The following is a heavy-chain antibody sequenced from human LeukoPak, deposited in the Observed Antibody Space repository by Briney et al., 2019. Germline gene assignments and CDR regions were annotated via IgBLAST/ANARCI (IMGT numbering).Heavy chain of an antibody. CDR2: IYTSGST. V-gene: IGHV4-4*07. D-gene: IGHD2-21*01. J-gene: IGHJ5*02. CDR1: GGSISSYY. CDR3: ARDHEVMDHADNWFDP. Sequence: SETLSLTCTVSGGSISSYYWSWIRQPAGKGLEWIGRIYTSGSTNYNPSLKGRVTMSVDTSKNQFSLKLSSVTAADTAVYYCARDHEVMDHADNWFDPWGQGTLVTVSS.